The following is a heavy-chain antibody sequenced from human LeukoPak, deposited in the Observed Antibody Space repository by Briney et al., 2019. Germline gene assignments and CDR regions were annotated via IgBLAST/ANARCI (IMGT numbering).Heavy chain of an antibody. Sequence: GALRLSCAASGFTFSDYSMNWVRQAPGKGLEWISYIISSSTIYYADSVKGRFTISRDNAKNSLYLQMNSPRAEDTAVYYCARDHTWAFDYWGQGTLVTVSS. J-gene: IGHJ4*02. CDR3: ARDHTWAFDY. D-gene: IGHD2/OR15-2a*01. CDR1: GFTFSDYS. V-gene: IGHV3-69-1*02. CDR2: IISSSTI.